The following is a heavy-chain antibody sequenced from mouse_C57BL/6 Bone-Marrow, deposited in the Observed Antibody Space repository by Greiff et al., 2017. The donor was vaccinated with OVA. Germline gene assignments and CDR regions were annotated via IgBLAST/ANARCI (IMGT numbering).Heavy chain of an antibody. D-gene: IGHD2-4*01. CDR1: GYTFTSYG. CDR3: ARGENYEYGYYYAMDY. J-gene: IGHJ4*01. V-gene: IGHV1-81*01. Sequence: VQRVESGAELARPGASVKLSCKASGYTFTSYGISWVKQRTGQGLEWIGEIYPRSGNTYYNEKFKGKATLTADKSSSTAYMELRSLTSEDSAVCFCARGENYEYGYYYAMDYWGQGTSVTVSS. CDR2: IYPRSGNT.